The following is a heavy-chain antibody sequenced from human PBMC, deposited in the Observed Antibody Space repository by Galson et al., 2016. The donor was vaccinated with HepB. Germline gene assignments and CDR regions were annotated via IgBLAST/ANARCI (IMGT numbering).Heavy chain of an antibody. V-gene: IGHV3-74*03. J-gene: IGHJ5*02. Sequence: SLRLSCATSGFTFTTYWMHWVRQAPGKGLEWVSRVNTDGSYTTYADSVKGRFTISRDNAKNTLHLEMKSMRAEDTAVYYCARASITKIEWFDPWGQGTLVTVSS. D-gene: IGHD1-14*01. CDR1: GFTFTTYW. CDR3: ARASITKIEWFDP. CDR2: VNTDGSYT.